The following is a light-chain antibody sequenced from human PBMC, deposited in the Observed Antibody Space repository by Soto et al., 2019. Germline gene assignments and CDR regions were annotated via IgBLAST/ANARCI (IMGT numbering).Light chain of an antibody. Sequence: QSALTQPDSVSGSPGQSITISCTGTSSDVGGYNYVSWYQQHPGKAPKLMIYEVSNRPSGVSNRFSGSKSGNTDSLTISGLQDEDEAYYYCSSYTSSSIDYVLGTRTKLTVL. V-gene: IGLV2-14*01. J-gene: IGLJ1*01. CDR1: SSDVGGYNY. CDR3: SSYTSSSIDYV. CDR2: EVS.